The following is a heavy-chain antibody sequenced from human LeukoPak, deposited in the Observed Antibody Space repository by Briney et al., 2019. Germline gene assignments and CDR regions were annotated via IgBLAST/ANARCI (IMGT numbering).Heavy chain of an antibody. CDR3: ARGEEQWLVYAFDI. CDR1: GGSISSYY. Sequence: SETLSLTCTVSGGSISSYYWSWIRQPPGKGQEWIGYIYYSESTNYNPSLKSRVTIPVDTSKNQFTLKLSSVTAADTAVYYCARGEEQWLVYAFDIWGQGTMVTVSS. J-gene: IGHJ3*02. V-gene: IGHV4-59*08. CDR2: IYYSEST. D-gene: IGHD6-19*01.